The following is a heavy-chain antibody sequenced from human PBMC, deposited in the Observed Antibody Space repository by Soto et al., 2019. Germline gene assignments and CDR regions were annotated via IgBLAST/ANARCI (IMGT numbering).Heavy chain of an antibody. CDR1: GFAFSLYG. CDR3: ARGTGHYYYGMDV. V-gene: IGHV3-33*01. J-gene: IGHJ6*02. CDR2: IWYDGSDK. Sequence: QVHLVESGGGVVQPGRSLRLSCAASGFAFSLYGIHWVRQAPGKGLEWLAIIWYDGSDKYYADSVKGRFTISRDNSKNTLYLQMSSLRAEDTAVYYCARGTGHYYYGMDVWGQGTTVTVYS. D-gene: IGHD1-1*01.